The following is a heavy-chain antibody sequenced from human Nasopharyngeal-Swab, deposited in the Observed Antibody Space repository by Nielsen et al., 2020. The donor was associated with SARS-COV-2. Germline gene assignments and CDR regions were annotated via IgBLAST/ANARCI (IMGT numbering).Heavy chain of an antibody. CDR2: IYSDGRRT. CDR1: AFTFSTYT. V-gene: IGHV3-23*03. J-gene: IGHJ4*02. D-gene: IGHD3-10*01. Sequence: GGSLRLSCAASAFTFSTYTMSWVRQAPGKGLEWLSYIYSDGRRTFYADSVKGRFTISRDNSKNTLYLQMNSLRTEDTAVYYCAKGGAFGEIGYWGQGTLVTVSS. CDR3: AKGGAFGEIGY.